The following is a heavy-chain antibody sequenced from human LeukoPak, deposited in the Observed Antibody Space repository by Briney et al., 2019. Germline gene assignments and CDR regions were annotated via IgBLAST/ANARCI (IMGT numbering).Heavy chain of an antibody. CDR1: GFKFSSYS. J-gene: IGHJ4*02. CDR2: ISSSISYI. V-gene: IGHV3-21*01. CDR3: ARDRNTDFWSGYYTNYFDY. D-gene: IGHD3-3*01. Sequence: GGSLRLSCAASGFKFSSYSMKWVRQAPGKGLEWVSFISSSISYIYYADSLKGRFTISRDNAKNSLYLQMNSLRAEDTAVYYCARDRNTDFWSGYYTNYFDYWGQGTLVTVSS.